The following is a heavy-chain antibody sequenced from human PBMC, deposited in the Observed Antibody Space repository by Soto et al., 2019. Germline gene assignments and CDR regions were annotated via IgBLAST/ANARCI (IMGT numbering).Heavy chain of an antibody. V-gene: IGHV1-18*01. CDR1: GYIFVNYG. CDR3: VMVDNYVTPTPQDV. Sequence: QVQLVQSGDEVKKPGASVKVSCKASGYIFVNYGIAWVRQAPGQGLEWMGWISPYTGNTHSATKIQGRLTMTTDTSTSTAYMVLGSLTSDDTAVYYCVMVDNYVTPTPQDVWGQGTTFTFSS. CDR2: ISPYTGNT. D-gene: IGHD3-16*01. J-gene: IGHJ6*02.